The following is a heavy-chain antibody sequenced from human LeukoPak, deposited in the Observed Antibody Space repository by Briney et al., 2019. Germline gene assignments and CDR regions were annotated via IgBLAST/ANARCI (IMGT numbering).Heavy chain of an antibody. J-gene: IGHJ4*02. CDR2: ISYDGSNK. CDR3: ARGTSTMILGY. D-gene: IGHD3-22*01. Sequence: GGSLRLSCAASGFTFSSYAMHWVRQAPGKGLEWVAVISYDGSNKYYADSVKGRFTISRDNSKNTLYLQMNSLRAGDTAVYYCARGTSTMILGYWGQGTLVTVSS. CDR1: GFTFSSYA. V-gene: IGHV3-30*14.